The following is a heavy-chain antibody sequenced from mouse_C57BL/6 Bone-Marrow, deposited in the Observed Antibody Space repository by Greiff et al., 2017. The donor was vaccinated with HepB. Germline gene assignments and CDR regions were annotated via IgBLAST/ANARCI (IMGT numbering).Heavy chain of an antibody. CDR3: ALSSSYAMDY. CDR2: IYPRSGNT. CDR1: GYTFTSYG. V-gene: IGHV1-81*01. Sequence: QVQLQQSGAELARPGASVKLSCKASGYTFTSYGISWVKQRTGQGLEWIGDIYPRSGNTYYNEKFKGKATLTADKSSSTAYMELRSLTSEDSAVYFCALSSSYAMDYWGQGTSVTVSS. J-gene: IGHJ4*01. D-gene: IGHD1-1*01.